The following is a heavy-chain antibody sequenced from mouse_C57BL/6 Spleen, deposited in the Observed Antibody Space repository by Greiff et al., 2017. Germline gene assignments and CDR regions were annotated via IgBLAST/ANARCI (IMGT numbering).Heavy chain of an antibody. CDR2: ISYDGSN. D-gene: IGHD2-4*01. CDR3: ARNYYDYDGAMDY. Sequence: EVKLQESGPGLVKPSQSLSLTCSVTGYSITSGYYWNWIRQFPGNKLEWMGYISYDGSNNYNPSLKNRISITRDTSKNQFFLKLNSVTTEDTATYYCARNYYDYDGAMDYWGQGTSVTVSS. V-gene: IGHV3-6*01. CDR1: GYSITSGYY. J-gene: IGHJ4*01.